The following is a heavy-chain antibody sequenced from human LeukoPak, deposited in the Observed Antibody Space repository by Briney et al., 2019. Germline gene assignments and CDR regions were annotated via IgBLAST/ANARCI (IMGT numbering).Heavy chain of an antibody. CDR2: IIPIFGTA. CDR3: ARLIHGTNWFDP. V-gene: IGHV1-69*01. CDR1: GGTFSSYA. D-gene: IGHD2-8*01. Sequence: SVKVSCKASGGTFSSYAISWVRQAPGQGLEWMGGIIPIFGTANYAQKFQGRVTITADESTSTAYMKLSSLRSEDTAVYYCARLIHGTNWFDPWGQGTLVTVSS. J-gene: IGHJ5*02.